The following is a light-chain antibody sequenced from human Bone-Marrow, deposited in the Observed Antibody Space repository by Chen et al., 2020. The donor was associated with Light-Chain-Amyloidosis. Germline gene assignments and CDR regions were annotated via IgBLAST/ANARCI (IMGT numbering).Light chain of an antibody. J-gene: IGKJ1*01. CDR1: QTISNW. Sequence: DIQMTQSPSTLSASVGDRVTITCRASQTISNWLAWYQQKPGKAPKVLIYKASSLANGIPSRFSGSGSATEFTLTISRLQPDDFATYYCQQYNSYSRTFGQGTKVEIK. CDR3: QQYNSYSRT. CDR2: KAS. V-gene: IGKV1-5*03.